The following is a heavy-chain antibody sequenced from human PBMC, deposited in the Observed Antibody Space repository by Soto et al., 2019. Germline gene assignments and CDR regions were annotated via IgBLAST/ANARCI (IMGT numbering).Heavy chain of an antibody. CDR1: GYTFTSYG. J-gene: IGHJ6*02. V-gene: IGHV1-18*01. D-gene: IGHD5-18*01. CDR2: ISAYNGNT. CDR3: ASSTAMVVRYYYYGMDV. Sequence: QVQLVQSGAEVKKPGASVKVSCKASGYTFTSYGISWVRQAPGQGLEWMGWISAYNGNTNYAQKLQGRVTMTTDTAXSXAYMELRSLRSDDTAVYYCASSTAMVVRYYYYGMDVWGQGTTVTVSS.